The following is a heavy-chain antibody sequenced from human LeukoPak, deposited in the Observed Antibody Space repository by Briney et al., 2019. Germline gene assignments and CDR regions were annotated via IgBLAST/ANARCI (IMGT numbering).Heavy chain of an antibody. Sequence: SETLSLTCAVYGGSFSGYYWSWIRQPPGKGLEWIGEINHSGSTNYNPSLKSRVTISVDTSKNQFSLKLSSVTAADTAVYYCARVASGSFLFWYFDLWGRGTLVTVSS. J-gene: IGHJ2*01. CDR2: INHSGST. V-gene: IGHV4-34*01. CDR3: ARVASGSFLFWYFDL. D-gene: IGHD1-26*01. CDR1: GGSFSGYY.